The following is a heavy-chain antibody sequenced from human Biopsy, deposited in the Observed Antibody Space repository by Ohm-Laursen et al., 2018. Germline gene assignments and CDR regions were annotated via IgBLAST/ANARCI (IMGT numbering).Heavy chain of an antibody. CDR2: IIPIFGTA. D-gene: IGHD6-6*01. Sequence: GASVKVSCKVSGGTFTNYAISWVRQAPGQGLEWMGGIIPIFGTANYAQKFQGRVTITADESTSTAYMELRSLRSDDTAVYYCARDRPSVSTYGVDWGQGTLVTVSS. CDR3: ARDRPSVSTYGVD. CDR1: GGTFTNYA. V-gene: IGHV1-69*13. J-gene: IGHJ4*02.